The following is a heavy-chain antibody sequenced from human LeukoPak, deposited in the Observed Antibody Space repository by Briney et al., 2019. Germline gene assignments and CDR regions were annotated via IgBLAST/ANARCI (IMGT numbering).Heavy chain of an antibody. J-gene: IGHJ4*02. CDR1: GGTFSSYA. CDR2: IIPIFGTA. CDR3: ATVHHRYYDFWSGYYTTNY. Sequence: SVKVSCKASGGTFSSYAISWVRQAPGQGLEWMGGIIPIFGTANYAQKFQGRVTITADESTSTAYMELSSLRSEDTAVYYCATVHHRYYDFWSGYYTTNYWGQGTLVTVSS. V-gene: IGHV1-69*13. D-gene: IGHD3-3*01.